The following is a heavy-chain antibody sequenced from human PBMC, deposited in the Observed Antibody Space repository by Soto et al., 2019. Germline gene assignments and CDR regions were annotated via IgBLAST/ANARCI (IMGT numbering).Heavy chain of an antibody. V-gene: IGHV1-69*06. J-gene: IGHJ6*02. CDR1: GGTFSGYG. D-gene: IGHD5-12*01. CDR2: IITIFETT. Sequence: QVQLVQSGAEVQKPGSSVKVSCKASGGTFSGYGITWVRQAPGQGLEWMGGIITIFETTNYAQNFQGRVTITADKSTSTAYMKLSSLRSEDTAVYYCSREGSGYFGSGMDVWGQGTTVTVSS. CDR3: SREGSGYFGSGMDV.